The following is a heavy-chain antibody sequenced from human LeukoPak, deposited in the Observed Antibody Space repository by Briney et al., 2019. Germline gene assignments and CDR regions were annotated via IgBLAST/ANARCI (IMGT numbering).Heavy chain of an antibody. CDR1: GGSISGYY. CDR2: IYSSGGT. D-gene: IGHD5-12*01. J-gene: IGHJ4*02. V-gene: IGHV4-59*08. CDR3: ARRTEGYSGYGPFDY. Sequence: PWETLSLTCTVSGGSISGYYWNWIRQPPGKGLEWIGNIYSSGGTNYNPSLRSRVTISVDTSRKQFSLKLSFVTAADTAVYYCARRTEGYSGYGPFDYWGLGTLVTVSS.